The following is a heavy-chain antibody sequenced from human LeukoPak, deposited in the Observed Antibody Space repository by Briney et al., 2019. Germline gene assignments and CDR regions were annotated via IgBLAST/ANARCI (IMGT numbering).Heavy chain of an antibody. Sequence: SETLSLTCTVSGGSISSYYWSWIRQPAGKGLEWIGRIYTSGSTNYNPSLKSRVTMSVDTSKNQFSLKLSSVTAADTAVYYCARLQLYDFWSGYEFGLYYFDYWGQGTLVTVSS. CDR2: IYTSGST. J-gene: IGHJ4*02. D-gene: IGHD3-3*01. V-gene: IGHV4-4*07. CDR1: GGSISSYY. CDR3: ARLQLYDFWSGYEFGLYYFDY.